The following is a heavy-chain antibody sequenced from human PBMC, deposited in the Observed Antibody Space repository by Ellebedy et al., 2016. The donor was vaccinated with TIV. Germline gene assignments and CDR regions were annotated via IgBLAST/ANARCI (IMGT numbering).Heavy chain of an antibody. D-gene: IGHD1-20*01. CDR3: ARDISYNWKGNWFDP. V-gene: IGHV4-59*01. Sequence: MPSETLSLTCTVSGGSISSYYWSWIRQPPGKGLEWIGYIYYSGSTNYNPSLKSRVTISVDTSKNQFSLKLSSVTAADTAVYYCARDISYNWKGNWFDPWGQGTLVTVSS. CDR1: GGSISSYY. CDR2: IYYSGST. J-gene: IGHJ5*02.